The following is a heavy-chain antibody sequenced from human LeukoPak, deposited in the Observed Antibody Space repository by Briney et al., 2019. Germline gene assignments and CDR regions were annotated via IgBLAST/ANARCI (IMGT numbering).Heavy chain of an antibody. D-gene: IGHD5-18*01. V-gene: IGHV4-34*01. CDR2: INHSGST. J-gene: IGHJ4*02. CDR1: GGSFSGYY. CDR3: VSRGLYSYGLFDY. Sequence: SETLSLTCAVYGGSFSGYYWSWIRQPPGKGLEWIGEINHSGSTNYNPSLKSRVTISVDTSKNQFSLKLSSVTAADTAVYYCVSRGLYSYGLFDYWGQGTLVTVSS.